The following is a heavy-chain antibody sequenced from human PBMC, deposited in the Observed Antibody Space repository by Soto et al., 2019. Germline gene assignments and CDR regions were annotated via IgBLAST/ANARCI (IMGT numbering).Heavy chain of an antibody. J-gene: IGHJ4*02. CDR2: IYPADSET. D-gene: IGHD6-13*01. Sequence: GESLKISCQGSGSKFTTYWIGWVRQMPGKGLEWMGTIYPADSETTYSPSFQGHVTISADKSISTAYLQWSSLKASDTAMYYCARLQAAAGDNDLTFDYWGQGTLVTVSS. V-gene: IGHV5-51*01. CDR3: ARLQAAAGDNDLTFDY. CDR1: GSKFTTYW.